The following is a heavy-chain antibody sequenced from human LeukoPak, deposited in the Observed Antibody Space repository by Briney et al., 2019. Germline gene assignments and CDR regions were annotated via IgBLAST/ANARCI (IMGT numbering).Heavy chain of an antibody. CDR3: TRVGGWGMTGCLDY. V-gene: IGHV4-59*08. CDR2: IYYSGST. D-gene: IGHD1-20*01. J-gene: IGHJ4*02. CDR1: GGSISSYY. Sequence: SETLSLTCTVSGGSISSYYWSWIRQPPGKGLEWIGYIYYSGSTNYNPSLKSRVTISVDTSKNQFSLKLSSVTAADTAVYYCTRVGGWGMTGCLDYWGQGTLVTVSS.